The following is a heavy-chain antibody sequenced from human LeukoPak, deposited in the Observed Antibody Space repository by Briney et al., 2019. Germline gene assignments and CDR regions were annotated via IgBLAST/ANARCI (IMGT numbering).Heavy chain of an antibody. CDR1: GDSISNMDSSYW. D-gene: IGHD6-19*01. CDR2: IHHSGST. CDR3: ARSTSVWYGFDL. J-gene: IGHJ4*02. Sequence: PSGTLSLTCTVSGDSISNMDSSYWWTWVRQSPEKGPEWIGEIHHSGSTNYNPSLKSRVTMSVDKSRNQFSLKLTSVTAADTAVYYCARSTSVWYGFDLWGQGTLVTVSS. V-gene: IGHV4-4*02.